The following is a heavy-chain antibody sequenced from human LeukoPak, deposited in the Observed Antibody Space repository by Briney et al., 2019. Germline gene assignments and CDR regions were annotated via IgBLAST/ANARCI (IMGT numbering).Heavy chain of an antibody. D-gene: IGHD6-13*01. Sequence: ASVKVSCKASGYTFTGYYMHWVRQAPGQGLEWMGWINPNSGGTNYAQKFQGWVTMTRDTSISTAYMELSRLRSDDTAVYYCARDLGRAAGDDYYYYYGMDVWGQGTTVNVSS. CDR3: ARDLGRAAGDDYYYYYGMDV. CDR2: INPNSGGT. CDR1: GYTFTGYY. V-gene: IGHV1-2*04. J-gene: IGHJ6*02.